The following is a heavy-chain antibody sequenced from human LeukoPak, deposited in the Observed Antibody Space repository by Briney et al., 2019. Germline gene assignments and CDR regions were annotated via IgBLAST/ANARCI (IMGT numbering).Heavy chain of an antibody. CDR1: GGTFSSYA. CDR3: AREKSYGDYLHYYYGMDV. Sequence: VASVKVSCKASGGTFSSYAISSVRQAPGQGLEWMGGIIPIFGTANYAQKFQGRVTITADESTSTAYMELSSLRSEDTAVYYCAREKSYGDYLHYYYGMDVWGQGTTVTVSS. V-gene: IGHV1-69*13. CDR2: IIPIFGTA. J-gene: IGHJ6*02. D-gene: IGHD4-17*01.